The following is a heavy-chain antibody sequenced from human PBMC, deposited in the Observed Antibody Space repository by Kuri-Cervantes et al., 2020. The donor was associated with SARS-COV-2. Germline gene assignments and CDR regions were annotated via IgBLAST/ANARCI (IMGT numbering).Heavy chain of an antibody. CDR1: GGSISSSSYY. Sequence: GSLRLSCTVSGGSISSSSYYWGWIRQPPGKGLEWIGSIYYSGSTYYNPSLKSRVTISVDTSKNQFSLKLSSVTAADTAVYYCARGGDYSYWFDPWGQGTLVTV. D-gene: IGHD4-17*01. CDR2: IYYSGST. J-gene: IGHJ5*02. CDR3: ARGGDYSYWFDP. V-gene: IGHV4-39*07.